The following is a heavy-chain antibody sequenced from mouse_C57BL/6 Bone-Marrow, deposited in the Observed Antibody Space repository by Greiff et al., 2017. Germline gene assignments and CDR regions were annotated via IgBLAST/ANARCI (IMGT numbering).Heavy chain of an antibody. V-gene: IGHV2-5*01. CDR2: IWRGGST. Sequence: VQLQQSGPGLVQPSQSLSITCTVSGFSLTSYGVHWVRQSPGKGLEWLGVIWRGGSTDYNAAFMSRLSITQDNSKSQVFFKMNSLQADDTAIYYCASPLLQLAMDYWGQGTSVTVSS. CDR1: GFSLTSYG. CDR3: ASPLLQLAMDY. J-gene: IGHJ4*01. D-gene: IGHD2-10*01.